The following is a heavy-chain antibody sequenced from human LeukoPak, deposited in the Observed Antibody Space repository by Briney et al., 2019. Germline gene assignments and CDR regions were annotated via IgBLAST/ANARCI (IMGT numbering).Heavy chain of an antibody. J-gene: IGHJ4*02. V-gene: IGHV5-51*01. CDR3: ARRGSSSWSVTPFDY. CDR1: GYSFTSYW. CDR2: IYPGDSDT. Sequence: GESLKIPCKGSGYSFTSYWIGWVRQMPGKGLEWMGIIYPGDSDTRYSPSFQGQVTISADKSISTAYLQWSSLKASDTAMYYCARRGSSSWSVTPFDYWGQGTLVTVSS. D-gene: IGHD6-13*01.